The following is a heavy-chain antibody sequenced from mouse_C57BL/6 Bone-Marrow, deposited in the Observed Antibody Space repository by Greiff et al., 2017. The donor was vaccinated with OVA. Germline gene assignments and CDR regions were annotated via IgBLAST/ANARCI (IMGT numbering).Heavy chain of an antibody. D-gene: IGHD1-1*01. Sequence: GGSMKLPCAASGFPFTDAWMDWVRQSPVKGLEWVAEIRNKANNHATYYAESVKGRVTISRDDSKSSVYLQKHSLRAEDTGIYYGTRRYYGSRWYFDYWGQGTTLTVSS. CDR1: GFPFTDAW. J-gene: IGHJ2*01. V-gene: IGHV6-6*01. CDR3: TRRYYGSRWYFDY. CDR2: IRNKANNHAT.